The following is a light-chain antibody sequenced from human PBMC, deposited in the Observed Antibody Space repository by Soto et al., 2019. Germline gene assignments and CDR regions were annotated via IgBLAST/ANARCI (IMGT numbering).Light chain of an antibody. CDR1: QNVRTF. CDR2: GAS. Sequence: EVVLTQSPATLSLSPGERATLSCRASQNVRTFLDWYQQKPGQAPRLLIYGASNRATGIPARFSGSGSGTEFSLTISTLQPDDFATYYCQQYKSFSLTFGGGTRVEVK. CDR3: QQYKSFSLT. J-gene: IGKJ4*01. V-gene: IGKV3-11*01.